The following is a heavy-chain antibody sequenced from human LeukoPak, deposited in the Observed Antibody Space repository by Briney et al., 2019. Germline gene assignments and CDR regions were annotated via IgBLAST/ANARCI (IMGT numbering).Heavy chain of an antibody. V-gene: IGHV3-30-3*01. J-gene: IGHJ4*02. D-gene: IGHD5-18*01. CDR1: GFTFSDFA. CDR3: ATTPRGYVYGNPDY. Sequence: GRSLRLSCAASGFTFSDFAMHWVRQAPGKGLEWVAVVSYDGGNDYYADSVKGRFTNSRDNSKDTLYLQMNSLRAEDTAVYYCATTPRGYVYGNPDYWGQGTPVTVSS. CDR2: VSYDGGND.